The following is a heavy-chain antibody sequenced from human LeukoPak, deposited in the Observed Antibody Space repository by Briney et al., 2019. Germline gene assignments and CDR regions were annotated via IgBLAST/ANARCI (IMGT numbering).Heavy chain of an antibody. V-gene: IGHV4-39*01. Sequence: SETLSLTCTVSGGSISSSSYYWGWIRQPPGRGLEWIGSIYYSGSTYYNPSLKSRVTVSVDTSKNQFSLKLSSVTAADTAAYYCARLGVTAAGPQDYWGQGTLVTVSS. CDR2: IYYSGST. J-gene: IGHJ4*02. D-gene: IGHD2-21*02. CDR3: ARLGVTAAGPQDY. CDR1: GGSISSSSYY.